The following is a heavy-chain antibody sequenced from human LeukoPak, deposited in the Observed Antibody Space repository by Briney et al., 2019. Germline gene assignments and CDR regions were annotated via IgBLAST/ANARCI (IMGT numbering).Heavy chain of an antibody. Sequence: ASVKVSCKASGYTFTGYYIHWVRQAPGQGLEWMGRINPNNGGTNYAQKFQGRVTMTRDMSMSTAYMELSRLRSVDTAVYYCAGEDNSSGYRPFDIWGQGTMITVPS. J-gene: IGHJ3*02. V-gene: IGHV1-2*06. CDR2: INPNNGGT. D-gene: IGHD3-22*01. CDR3: AGEDNSSGYRPFDI. CDR1: GYTFTGYY.